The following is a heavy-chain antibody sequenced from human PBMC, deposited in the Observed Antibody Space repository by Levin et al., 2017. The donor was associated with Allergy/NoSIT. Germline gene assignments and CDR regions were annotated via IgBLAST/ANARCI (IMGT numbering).Heavy chain of an antibody. CDR2: SYTTGNT. D-gene: IGHD3-10*01. Sequence: SETLSLTCTVSGASISSGSYYWSWIRQPAGKGLEWIGRSYTTGNTNYNPSLKSRVTISIDSSKKQFSLRLSSVTAADTAVYYCARWARRGGYYFDYWGQGTLVTVSS. V-gene: IGHV4-61*02. CDR3: ARWARRGGYYFDY. CDR1: GASISSGSYY. J-gene: IGHJ4*02.